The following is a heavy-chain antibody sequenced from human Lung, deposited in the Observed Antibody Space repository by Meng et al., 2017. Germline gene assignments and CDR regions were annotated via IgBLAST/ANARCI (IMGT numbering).Heavy chain of an antibody. CDR1: GGSSSSDNW. CDR3: TKNDFYCLGY. J-gene: IGHJ4*02. V-gene: IGHV4-4*02. CDR2: IYHSGST. D-gene: IGHD2-21*01. Sequence: QVELTESGPGLVRPSGTLSLTCAVSGGSSSSDNWWSWVRQPPGKGLEWIGEIYHSGSTNYNPSLKSRITISVDKPKNQFSLTLSSVTAADTAVYYCTKNDFYCLGYWGQGTLVTVSS.